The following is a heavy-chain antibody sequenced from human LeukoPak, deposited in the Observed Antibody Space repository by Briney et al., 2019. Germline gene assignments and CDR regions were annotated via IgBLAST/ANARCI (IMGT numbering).Heavy chain of an antibody. D-gene: IGHD6-19*01. J-gene: IGHJ4*02. V-gene: IGHV3-7*01. CDR2: IKQDGSEK. CDR3: ARDEKAYSSGWGVDY. Sequence: GGSLRLSCAASGFTFSSYWMSWVRQAPGKGLEWVANIKQDGSEKYYVDSVKGRFTISRDNAKNSLYLQMNSLRAEDTAVYYCARDEKAYSSGWGVDYWGQGTLVTVSS. CDR1: GFTFSSYW.